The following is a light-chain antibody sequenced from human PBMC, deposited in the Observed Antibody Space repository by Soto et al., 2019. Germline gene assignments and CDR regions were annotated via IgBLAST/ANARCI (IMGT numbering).Light chain of an antibody. J-gene: IGLJ3*02. CDR3: QAYDYSLTAFV. V-gene: IGLV2-8*01. Sequence: QSALTQPPSASGSPGQSVTISCTGTSSDIGVYDFVSWYQQHPGKAPKVIIYQVNKRPSGVPDRFSGSKSGNTASLTVSGLRPEDEADYYCQAYDYSLTAFVFGGGTKLTVL. CDR1: SSDIGVYDF. CDR2: QVN.